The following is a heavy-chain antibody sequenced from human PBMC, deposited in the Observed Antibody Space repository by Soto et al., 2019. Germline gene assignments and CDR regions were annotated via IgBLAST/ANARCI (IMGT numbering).Heavy chain of an antibody. CDR3: ARDRGEVQLWLPRYYYYGMDV. CDR1: GFTFSSYGTFSSYG. D-gene: IGHD5-18*01. CDR2: ITYSGSYI. V-gene: IGHV3-21*01. J-gene: IGHJ6*02. Sequence: PGGSLRLSCAASGFTFSSYGTFSSYGMHWVRQAPGKGLEWVTFITYSGSYIYYADSVKGRFSISRDNAKNTLYLQMNSLRAEDTAVYYCARDRGEVQLWLPRYYYYGMDVWGQGTTVTVSS.